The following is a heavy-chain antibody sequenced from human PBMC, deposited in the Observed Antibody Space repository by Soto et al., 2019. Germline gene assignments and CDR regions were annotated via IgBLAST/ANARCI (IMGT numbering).Heavy chain of an antibody. Sequence: GESLKISCKGSGYSFTSYWIGWVRQMPGKGLEWMGIIYPGDSDTRYSPSFQGQVTISADKSISTAYLQWSSLKASDTAMYYCARASSSWRVYYYYYGMDVWGQGTTVT. D-gene: IGHD6-13*01. J-gene: IGHJ6*02. CDR2: IYPGDSDT. V-gene: IGHV5-51*01. CDR1: GYSFTSYW. CDR3: ARASSSWRVYYYYYGMDV.